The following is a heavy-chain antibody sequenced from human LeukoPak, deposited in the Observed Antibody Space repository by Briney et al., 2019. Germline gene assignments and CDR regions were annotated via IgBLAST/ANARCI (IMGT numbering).Heavy chain of an antibody. CDR2: ISNGGDP. D-gene: IGHD2/OR15-2a*01. J-gene: IGHJ4*02. Sequence: GGSLTLSCAASGFVVTANYLAWARQAPGKGLEWVSTISNGGDPFYGASVKGRSTISRDESTNTFSLQLDSLRVEDMGVYYCALLSGGTFDYWGQGTQVTVAS. V-gene: IGHV3-53*01. CDR1: GFVVTANY. CDR3: ALLSGGTFDY.